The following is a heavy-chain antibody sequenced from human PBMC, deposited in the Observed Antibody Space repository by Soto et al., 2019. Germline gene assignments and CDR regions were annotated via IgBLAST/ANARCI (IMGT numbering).Heavy chain of an antibody. CDR2: IYWDDDK. J-gene: IGHJ2*01. Sequence: QITLKESGPTLVKPTQTLTLTCTFSGFSLSTSGVGVGWIRQPPGKALEWLALIYWDDDKRYSPSLKSRLTITKDPSKNQVVLTMTNMDPVDTATYCCAHLSIAVAGTFLYFDLWGRGTLVTVSS. CDR3: AHLSIAVAGTFLYFDL. V-gene: IGHV2-5*02. D-gene: IGHD6-19*01. CDR1: GFSLSTSGVG.